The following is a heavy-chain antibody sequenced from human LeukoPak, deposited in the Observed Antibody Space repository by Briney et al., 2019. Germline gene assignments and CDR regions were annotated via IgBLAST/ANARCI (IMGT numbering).Heavy chain of an antibody. V-gene: IGHV4-59*01. Sequence: PSETLSLTCTVSGGSISSYYWSWIRQPTGKGLEWIGYIYYSGTTNYNPSLKSRVTISVDTSKNQFSLKLSSVTAADTAVYYCARLGYDGSGFHDYWGQGTLVTVSS. CDR2: IYYSGTT. J-gene: IGHJ4*02. CDR1: GGSISSYY. D-gene: IGHD3-22*01. CDR3: ARLGYDGSGFHDY.